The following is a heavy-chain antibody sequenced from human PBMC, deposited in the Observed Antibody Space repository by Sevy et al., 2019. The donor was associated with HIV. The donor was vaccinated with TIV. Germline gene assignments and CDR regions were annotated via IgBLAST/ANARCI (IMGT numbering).Heavy chain of an antibody. J-gene: IGHJ5*02. CDR2: ISSTSSYI. Sequence: GESLKISCAASGFTFSTYSMNWVRQAPGKGLEWVSSISSTSSYIDYAYSVKGRFTISRENAKNSRYLQMNNLRAEDTAVYYCARDYNSGWRKFNLFDPWGQGTLVTVSS. V-gene: IGHV3-21*01. CDR1: GFTFSTYS. D-gene: IGHD6-19*01. CDR3: ARDYNSGWRKFNLFDP.